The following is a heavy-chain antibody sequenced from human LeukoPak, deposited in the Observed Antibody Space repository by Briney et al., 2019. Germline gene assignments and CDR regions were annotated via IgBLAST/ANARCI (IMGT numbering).Heavy chain of an antibody. CDR3: ARGMAPSIFGVVNDAFDI. J-gene: IGHJ3*02. Sequence: ASVKVSCKASGYTFTGYYMHWVRQATGQGLEWMGWMNPNSGNTGYAQKFQGRVTITRNTSISTAYMELSSLRSEDTAVYYCARGMAPSIFGVVNDAFDIWGQGTMVTVSS. V-gene: IGHV1-8*03. CDR1: GYTFTGYY. D-gene: IGHD3-3*01. CDR2: MNPNSGNT.